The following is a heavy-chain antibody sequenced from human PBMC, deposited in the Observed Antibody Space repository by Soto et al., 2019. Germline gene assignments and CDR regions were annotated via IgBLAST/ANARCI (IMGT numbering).Heavy chain of an antibody. CDR2: SSYNGGT. V-gene: IGHV4-39*01. CDR1: TDSSSFTSSY. J-gene: IGHJ4*02. D-gene: IGHD3-10*01. Sequence: PSETLSLTCTVSTDSSSFTSSYWGGIRHPPGKGLQWIGSSSYNGGTFYNPSLKGRVVISFDTSKKQSSLQVTSVTAADTAVYFCARHRIEVVWRGFDFWGQGSPVTVSS. CDR3: ARHRIEVVWRGFDF.